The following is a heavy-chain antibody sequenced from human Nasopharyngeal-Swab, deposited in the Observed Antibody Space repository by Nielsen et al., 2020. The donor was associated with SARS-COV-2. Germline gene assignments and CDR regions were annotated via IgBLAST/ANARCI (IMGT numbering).Heavy chain of an antibody. V-gene: IGHV3-49*03. D-gene: IGHD2-15*01. CDR2: IRSKAYGGTT. CDR3: TRVDRYCSGGSCHHSPNDAFDI. CDR1: GFTFGDYA. Sequence: GGSLRLSCTASGFTFGDYAMSWFRQAPGKGLEWVGSIRSKAYGGTTEYAASVKGRFTISRDDSKSIAYLQMNSLKTEDTAVYYCTRVDRYCSGGSCHHSPNDAFDIWGQGTMVTVSS. J-gene: IGHJ3*02.